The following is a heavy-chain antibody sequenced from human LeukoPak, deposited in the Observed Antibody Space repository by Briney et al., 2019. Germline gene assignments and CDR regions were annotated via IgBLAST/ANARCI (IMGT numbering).Heavy chain of an antibody. CDR2: IYYSGST. J-gene: IGHJ5*02. CDR3: ARGGLSSGWYVGNNWFDP. Sequence: SETLSLTCTVSGGSISSYYWSWIRQPPGKGLEWIGYIYYSGSTNYNPSLKSRVTISVDTSKNQFSLKLSSVTAADTAVYYCARGGLSSGWYVGNNWFDPWGQGTLVTVSS. CDR1: GGSISSYY. D-gene: IGHD6-19*01. V-gene: IGHV4-59*12.